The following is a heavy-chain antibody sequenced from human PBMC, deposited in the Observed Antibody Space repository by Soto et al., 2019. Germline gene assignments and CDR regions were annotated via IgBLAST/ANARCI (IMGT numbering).Heavy chain of an antibody. Sequence: QVQLVQSGAEVKTPGSSVKVSCKASGGTFNSFSIDWVRQAPEQGLEWMGGIIPMSGRPNYAQRFQGRVTFSADKSTNTVYMEVNNLTYEDTAVYYCTRRGRQSANWFDPWGQGTLVTVSS. CDR3: TRRGRQSANWFDP. V-gene: IGHV1-69*06. CDR1: GGTFNSFS. CDR2: IIPMSGRP. J-gene: IGHJ5*02.